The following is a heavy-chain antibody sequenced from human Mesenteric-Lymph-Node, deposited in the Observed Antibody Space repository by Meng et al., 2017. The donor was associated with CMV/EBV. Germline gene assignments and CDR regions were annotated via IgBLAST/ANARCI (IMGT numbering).Heavy chain of an antibody. D-gene: IGHD2-2*01. Sequence: GESLKISCAASGFTFSSYWMHWVRQAPGKGLVWVSRIKSDGSSTSYADSVKGRFTISRDNAKNTLYLQTNSLRAEDTAVYHCARWSGNCSRTSCRYYFDYWGQGTLVTVSS. CDR2: IKSDGSST. V-gene: IGHV3-74*01. CDR1: GFTFSSYW. J-gene: IGHJ4*02. CDR3: ARWSGNCSRTSCRYYFDY.